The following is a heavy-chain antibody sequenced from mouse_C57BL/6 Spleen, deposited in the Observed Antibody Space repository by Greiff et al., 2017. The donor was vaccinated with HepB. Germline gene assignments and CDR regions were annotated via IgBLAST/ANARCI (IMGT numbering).Heavy chain of an antibody. CDR3: ARGNPHSYWYFDV. V-gene: IGHV1-18*01. Sequence: EVQLQQSGPELVKPGASVKIPCKASGYTFTDYNMDWVKQSHGKSLEWIGDINPNNGGTIYNQKFKGKATLTVDKSSSTAYMELRSLTSEDTAVYYCARGNPHSYWYFDVWGTGTTVTVSS. J-gene: IGHJ1*03. CDR1: GYTFTDYN. CDR2: INPNNGGT.